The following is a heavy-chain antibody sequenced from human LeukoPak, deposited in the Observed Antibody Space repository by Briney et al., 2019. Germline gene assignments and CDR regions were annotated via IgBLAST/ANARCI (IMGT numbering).Heavy chain of an antibody. D-gene: IGHD2-2*01. V-gene: IGHV3-23*01. CDR1: GCTFSSYA. J-gene: IGHJ4*02. CDR3: AKAPVVVPAAKDY. CDR2: VSGSSGST. Sequence: GGSLRLSCAASGCTFSSYAMCWVRLAPRRGLEGVSAVSGSSGSTYYAESLKGRFTISRDNSKNTLYLQMNRMRAEDTAVYYCAKAPVVVPAAKDYWGQGTLVTVSS.